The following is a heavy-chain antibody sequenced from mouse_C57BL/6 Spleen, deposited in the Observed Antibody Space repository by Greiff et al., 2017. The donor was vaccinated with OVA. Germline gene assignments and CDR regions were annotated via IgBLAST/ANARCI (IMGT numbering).Heavy chain of an antibody. J-gene: IGHJ4*01. CDR1: GYTFTSYW. D-gene: IGHD3-2*02. CDR3: ARELRLRDYYAMDY. Sequence: LQESGTELVKPGASVKLSCKASGYTFTSYWMHWVKQRPGQGLEWIGNINPSNGGTNYNEKFKSKATLTVDKSSSTAYMQLSSLTSEDSAVYYCARELRLRDYYAMDYWGQGTSVTVSS. V-gene: IGHV1-53*01. CDR2: INPSNGGT.